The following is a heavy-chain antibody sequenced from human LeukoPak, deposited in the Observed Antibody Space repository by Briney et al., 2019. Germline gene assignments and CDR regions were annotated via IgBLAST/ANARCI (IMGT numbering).Heavy chain of an antibody. J-gene: IGHJ6*03. D-gene: IGHD3-3*01. V-gene: IGHV3-23*01. CDR2: ISGRGGST. Sequence: GGSLRLSCAASGFSFISYAMSWVRQAPGKGLEWVSAISGRGGSTYYADSVKGRFTISRDNSNNTLHLQMSSLRAEDTAVYYCARSATIADYYYMDIWGKGTTVTVSS. CDR1: GFSFISYA. CDR3: ARSATIADYYYMDI.